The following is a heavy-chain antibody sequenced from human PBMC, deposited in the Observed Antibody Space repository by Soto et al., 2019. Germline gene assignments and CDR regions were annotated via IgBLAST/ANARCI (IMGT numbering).Heavy chain of an antibody. CDR3: ARGAGYSSGYFDY. D-gene: IGHD6-19*01. CDR1: GLPFSSYG. V-gene: IGHV3-33*01. Sequence: GGSLRLSCAVSGLPFSSYGMHWVRQAPGKGLEWVAVIWYDGSNKYYEDSVKGRFTISRDNSKNTVDLQMNSLRVEDTAVYYCARGAGYSSGYFDYWGQGTLVTVSS. CDR2: IWYDGSNK. J-gene: IGHJ4*02.